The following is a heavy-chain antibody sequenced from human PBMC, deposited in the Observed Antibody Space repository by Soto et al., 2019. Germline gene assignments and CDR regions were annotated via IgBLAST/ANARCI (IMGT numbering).Heavy chain of an antibody. V-gene: IGHV2-5*02. Sequence: QITLKESGPTLVKPTQTLTLTCTFSGFSLSSTRMAVGWIRQPPGKALEWLALIYWDDDKRYSPFLKSRLTTTTDPSKTPVVLTMSNMDPVDTARYYCAHIVVAGLGYYFPYWGQGTLVTVSS. CDR3: AHIVVAGLGYYFPY. D-gene: IGHD6-19*01. J-gene: IGHJ4*02. CDR1: GFSLSSTRMA. CDR2: IYWDDDK.